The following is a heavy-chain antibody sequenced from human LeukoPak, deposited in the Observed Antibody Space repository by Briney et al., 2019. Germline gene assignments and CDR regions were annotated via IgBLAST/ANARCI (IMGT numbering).Heavy chain of an antibody. CDR2: LFPTGNT. Sequence: PSETLSLTCTISNGSISNYYWNWIRQPAGKGLEWIGRLFPTGNTNYNPSLNSRVTMSVDRSKNQFYLTLSPVTAADAAVYYCARDREEETEYYDILTGYPHWYFDLWGRGTLVTVSS. CDR1: NGSISNYY. V-gene: IGHV4-4*07. CDR3: ARDREEETEYYDILTGYPHWYFDL. J-gene: IGHJ2*01. D-gene: IGHD3-9*01.